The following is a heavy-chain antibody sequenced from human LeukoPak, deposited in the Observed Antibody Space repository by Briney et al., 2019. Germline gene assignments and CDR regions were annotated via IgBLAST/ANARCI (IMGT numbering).Heavy chain of an antibody. V-gene: IGHV4-34*01. CDR3: ARTMVRGENWFDP. CDR1: GGSFSGYY. J-gene: IGHJ5*02. CDR2: INHSGST. D-gene: IGHD3-10*01. Sequence: SETLSLTCAVYGGSFSGYYWSWIRQPPGKGLEWIGEINHSGSTNYNPSLESRVTISVDTSKNQFSLKLSSVTAADTAVYYCARTMVRGENWFDPWGQGTLVTVSS.